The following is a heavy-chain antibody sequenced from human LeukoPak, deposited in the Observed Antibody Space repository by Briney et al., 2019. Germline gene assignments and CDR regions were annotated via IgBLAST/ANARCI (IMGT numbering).Heavy chain of an antibody. Sequence: PGGSLRLSCAASGFTFSSYSMNWVRQAPGKGLGWVSYISSSSSTIYYADSVKGRFTISRDNAKNSLYLQMNSLRAEDTAVYYCARVERTAAVDYWGQGTLVTVSS. J-gene: IGHJ4*02. CDR2: ISSSSSTI. CDR3: ARVERTAAVDY. CDR1: GFTFSSYS. V-gene: IGHV3-48*01. D-gene: IGHD6-13*01.